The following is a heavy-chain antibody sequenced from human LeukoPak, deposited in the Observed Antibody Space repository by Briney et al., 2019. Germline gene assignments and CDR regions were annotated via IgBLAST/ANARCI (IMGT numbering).Heavy chain of an antibody. CDR3: ARAGYHVIRWSNIDFCY. V-gene: IGHV4-34*01. Sequence: SETLSLTCAVCGGSFSGYYWSWIRQPPGKGLEWMGEINHSGSTNYNPSLKSRVTISVDTSKNQASLQLNSLTAEDTAVYYCARAGYHVIRWSNIDFCYWGQGTLVTVSS. J-gene: IGHJ4*02. CDR2: INHSGST. CDR1: GGSFSGYY. D-gene: IGHD3/OR15-3a*01.